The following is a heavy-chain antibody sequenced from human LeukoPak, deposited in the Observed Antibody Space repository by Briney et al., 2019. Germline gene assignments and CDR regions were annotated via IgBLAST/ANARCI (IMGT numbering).Heavy chain of an antibody. CDR2: ISWDGGST. J-gene: IGHJ6*03. V-gene: IGHV3-43D*03. D-gene: IGHD6-19*01. CDR3: AKIGSGWYRVVGTADNMDV. Sequence: GGSLRLSCAASGFTFDDYAMHWVRQAPGKGLEWVSIISWDGGSTYYADSVKGRFTISRDNSKNSLYLQMNSLRAEDTALYYCAKIGSGWYRVVGTADNMDVWGKGTTVTVSS. CDR1: GFTFDDYA.